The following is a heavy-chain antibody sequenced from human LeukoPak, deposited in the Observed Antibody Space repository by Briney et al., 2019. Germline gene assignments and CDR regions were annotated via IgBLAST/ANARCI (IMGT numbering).Heavy chain of an antibody. CDR3: ARESHITREDY. Sequence: ASVKVSCKASGYTFTSYGISWVRQAPGQGLEWMGWTSASNGDTDYPQNLQGRVTMTTDTYTSTAYMELRSLTSDDTAIYYCARESHITREDYWGQGTLVTVSS. CDR2: TSASNGDT. CDR1: GYTFTSYG. J-gene: IGHJ4*02. D-gene: IGHD1-14*01. V-gene: IGHV1-18*01.